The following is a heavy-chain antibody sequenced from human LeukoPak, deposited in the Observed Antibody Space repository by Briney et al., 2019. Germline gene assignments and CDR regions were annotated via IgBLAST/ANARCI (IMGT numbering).Heavy chain of an antibody. Sequence: GGSLRLSCAASGFTLNTNYMNWVRQVPGKGLEWVSFIYAGGNTYYADSVKERFTISRDNSRNTLYLQMNSLRGDDTAVYYCAREVYSSTWFDLWGQGTLVTVSS. D-gene: IGHD6-13*01. CDR1: GFTLNTNY. CDR2: IYAGGNT. J-gene: IGHJ4*02. CDR3: AREVYSSTWFDL. V-gene: IGHV3-66*01.